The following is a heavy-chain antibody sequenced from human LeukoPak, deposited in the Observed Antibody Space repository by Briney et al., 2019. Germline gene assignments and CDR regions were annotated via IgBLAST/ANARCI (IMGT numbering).Heavy chain of an antibody. CDR2: IIPILGIA. D-gene: IGHD6-13*01. CDR3: ARHEKQLGDAFDI. J-gene: IGHJ3*02. Sequence: SVKVSCKASGGTFSSYAISWVRQAPGQGLEWMGRIIPILGIANYAQKFQGRVTITADKSTSTAYMELSSLRSEDTAVYYCARHEKQLGDAFDIWGQGTMVTVSS. V-gene: IGHV1-69*04. CDR1: GGTFSSYA.